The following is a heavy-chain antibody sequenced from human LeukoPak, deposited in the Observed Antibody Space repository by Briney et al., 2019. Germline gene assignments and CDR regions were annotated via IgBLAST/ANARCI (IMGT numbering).Heavy chain of an antibody. Sequence: ASVKVSCKASGYTFTSYYMHWVRQAPGQGLEWMGIINPSGGSTSYAQEFQGRVTMTRDTSTSTVYMELSSLRSDDTAVYYCARDVASSGYYWDWGRGTLVTVSS. V-gene: IGHV1-46*01. J-gene: IGHJ4*02. D-gene: IGHD3-22*01. CDR1: GYTFTSYY. CDR2: INPSGGST. CDR3: ARDVASSGYYWD.